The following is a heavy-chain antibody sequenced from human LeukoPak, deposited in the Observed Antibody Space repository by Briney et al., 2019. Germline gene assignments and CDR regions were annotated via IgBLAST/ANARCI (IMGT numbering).Heavy chain of an antibody. CDR3: ARDYWNDAYYFDS. CDR1: GFTFSTYW. CDR2: INSDGSST. D-gene: IGHD1-1*01. V-gene: IGHV3-74*01. Sequence: GGSLRLSCAASGFTFSTYWMHWVRQAPGKGLVWVSRINSDGSSTNYADSVKGRFTISRDNAKNTLYLQMNSLRAEDTAVYYCARDYWNDAYYFDSWGQGTLVTVSS. J-gene: IGHJ4*02.